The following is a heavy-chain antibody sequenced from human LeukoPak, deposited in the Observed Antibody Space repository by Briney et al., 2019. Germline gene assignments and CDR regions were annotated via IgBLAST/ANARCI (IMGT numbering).Heavy chain of an antibody. CDR2: IYNSGST. CDR3: ARGGVVVAATNPYYYYYMDV. V-gene: IGHV4-59*01. CDR1: GGSISTYY. D-gene: IGHD2-15*01. J-gene: IGHJ6*03. Sequence: PSETLSLTCTVSGGSISTYYWSWIRQPPGKGLEWIGYIYNSGSTNYNPSLKSRVTMSVDTAKNQFSLKLTYVTAADTAVYYCARGGVVVAATNPYYYYYMDVWGKGTTVTVSS.